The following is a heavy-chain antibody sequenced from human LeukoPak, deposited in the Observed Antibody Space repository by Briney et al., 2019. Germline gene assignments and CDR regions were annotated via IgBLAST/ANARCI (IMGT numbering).Heavy chain of an antibody. J-gene: IGHJ4*02. CDR1: GFTFSDYY. CDR2: ISSGGSTI. Sequence: PGGSLRLSCAASGFTFSDYYMSWIRQAPGKGLEWVSYISSGGSTIYYADSVKGRFTISRDNAKNSLYLQINSLRAEDTAVYYCGRLPSYYGSSLYPDYWGQGTLVIVSS. D-gene: IGHD2-2*01. V-gene: IGHV3-11*01. CDR3: GRLPSYYGSSLYPDY.